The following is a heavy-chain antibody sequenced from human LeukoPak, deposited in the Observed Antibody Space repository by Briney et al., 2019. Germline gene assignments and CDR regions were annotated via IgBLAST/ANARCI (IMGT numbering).Heavy chain of an antibody. CDR1: GFTFSSYW. CDR2: INSDGSST. J-gene: IGHJ4*02. D-gene: IGHD4-11*01. V-gene: IGHV3-74*01. CDR3: ARDNDYKIDY. Sequence: PGGSLRLSCAASGFTFSSYWMHWVRQAPGKGLVWASRINSDGSSTTYADSVKGRFTISRDNAKNMVYLQLNSLRTEDTAVYYCARDNDYKIDYWGQGTLLTVSS.